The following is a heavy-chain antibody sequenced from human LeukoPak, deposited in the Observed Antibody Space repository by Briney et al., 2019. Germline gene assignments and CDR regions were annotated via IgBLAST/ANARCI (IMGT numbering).Heavy chain of an antibody. CDR3: ARAARQRGGYFDY. V-gene: IGHV3-23*01. Sequence: GGSLRLSCAASGFTFSSYAMSWVRQAPGKGLEWVSAISGSGGSTYYADSVKGRFTISRDNAKNSLYLQMNSLRAEDTAVYYCARAARQRGGYFDYWGQGTLVTVSS. D-gene: IGHD6-6*01. J-gene: IGHJ4*02. CDR2: ISGSGGST. CDR1: GFTFSSYA.